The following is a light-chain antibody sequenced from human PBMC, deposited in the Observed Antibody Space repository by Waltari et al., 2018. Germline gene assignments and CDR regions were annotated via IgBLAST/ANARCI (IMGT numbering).Light chain of an antibody. V-gene: IGLV1-51*01. Sequence: QSVVTQPPSVSAAPGQKVTLSCSGSSSNIGNTFVSCYQHIPGTAPQLLIYDDNKRPSGIPDRFSGSKSGTSATLGITGLQTGDEADYSCGAWDTTLSAYVFGTGTRVSVL. CDR3: GAWDTTLSAYV. CDR2: DDN. CDR1: SSNIGNTF. J-gene: IGLJ1*01.